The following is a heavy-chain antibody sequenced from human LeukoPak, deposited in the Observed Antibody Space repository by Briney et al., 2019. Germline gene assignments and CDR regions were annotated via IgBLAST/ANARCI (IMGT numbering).Heavy chain of an antibody. Sequence: GASVKVSCKASGYTFTSYGISWVRQAPGQGLEWMGWISAYNGNTNYAQKLQGRVTMTTDTSTSTVYMELSSLRSEDTAVYYCASVVVVIPYWGQGTLVTVSS. CDR2: ISAYNGNT. D-gene: IGHD3-22*01. V-gene: IGHV1-18*01. J-gene: IGHJ4*02. CDR1: GYTFTSYG. CDR3: ASVVVVIPY.